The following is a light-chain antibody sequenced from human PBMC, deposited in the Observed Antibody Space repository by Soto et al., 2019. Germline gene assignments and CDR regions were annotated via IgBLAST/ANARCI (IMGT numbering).Light chain of an antibody. Sequence: DIKMSQSPSTLSGSVGDRVTITCRASQTISSWLAWYQQKPGKAPKLLIYAASSLQSGVPSRFSGSGSGTDFTLTISSLQPEDFATYYCQQSYISWTFGQGTKVDIK. CDR1: QTISSW. J-gene: IGKJ1*01. CDR2: AAS. CDR3: QQSYISWT. V-gene: IGKV1-39*01.